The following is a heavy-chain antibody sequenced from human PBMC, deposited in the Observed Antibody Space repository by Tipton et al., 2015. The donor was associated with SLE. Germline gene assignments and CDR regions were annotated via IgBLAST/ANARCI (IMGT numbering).Heavy chain of an antibody. CDR3: ARHTLHGDHAGCFDP. CDR2: VYYSGST. CDR1: PGSISSSSYY. Sequence: TLSLTCTVSPGSISSSSYYWGWIRQPPGKGLEWIGSVYYSGSTYYNPSLKSRVTISVDTSMNQFSLKLTSVTAADTAVYYCARHTLHGDHAGCFDPWGQGILVTVSS. D-gene: IGHD4-17*01. V-gene: IGHV4-39*07. J-gene: IGHJ5*02.